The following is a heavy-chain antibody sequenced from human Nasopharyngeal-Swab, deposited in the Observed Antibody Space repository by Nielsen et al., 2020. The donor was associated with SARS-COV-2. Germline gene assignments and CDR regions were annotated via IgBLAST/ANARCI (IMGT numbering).Heavy chain of an antibody. V-gene: IGHV3-21*04. J-gene: IGHJ4*02. CDR1: GFTFSSYG. D-gene: IGHD3-22*01. Sequence: GESLKISCAASGFTFSSYGMNWVRQAPGKGLEWVSSISSSSSYIYYADSVKGRFTISRDNSKNTLYLQMNSLRAEDTAVYYCAKLEVVQIVVVITTWGYFDYWGQGTLVTVSS. CDR2: ISSSSSYI. CDR3: AKLEVVQIVVVITTWGYFDY.